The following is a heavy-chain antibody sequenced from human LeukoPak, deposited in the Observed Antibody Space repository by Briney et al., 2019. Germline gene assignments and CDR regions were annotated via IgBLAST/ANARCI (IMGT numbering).Heavy chain of an antibody. D-gene: IGHD5-18*01. J-gene: IGHJ4*02. Sequence: GGSLRLSCAASGFTFSSYSMNWVRQAPGKGLEWVSSISGSSSYIFNADSVKGRFTISRDNAKNSLYLQMNSLRAEDTAVYYCARDEGTQLWLWFNYWGQGTLVTVSS. CDR2: ISGSSSYI. CDR3: ARDEGTQLWLWFNY. V-gene: IGHV3-21*01. CDR1: GFTFSSYS.